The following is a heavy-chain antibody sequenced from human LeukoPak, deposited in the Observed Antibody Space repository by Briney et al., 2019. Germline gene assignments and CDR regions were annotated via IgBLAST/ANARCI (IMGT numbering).Heavy chain of an antibody. CDR3: ARSGGLGSSTFDY. V-gene: IGHV4-59*01. CDR1: GGSIGSYY. Sequence: SETLSLTCTVSGGSIGSYYWSWIRQPPGKGLEWIGYIYYSGSTNYNPSLKSRVTISVDTSKNQFSLKLSSVTAADTAVYYCARSGGLGSSTFDYWGQGTLVTVSS. J-gene: IGHJ4*02. CDR2: IYYSGST. D-gene: IGHD6-6*01.